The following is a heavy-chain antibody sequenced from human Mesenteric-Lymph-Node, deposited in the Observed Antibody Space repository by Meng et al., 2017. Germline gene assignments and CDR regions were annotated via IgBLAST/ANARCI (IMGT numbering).Heavy chain of an antibody. V-gene: IGHV1-18*01. CDR1: DYTFTSYG. CDR2: ISGHNGNT. J-gene: IGHJ4*01. D-gene: IGHD4/OR15-4a*01. CDR3: ARVTMNCYFDY. Sequence: QVRLVQSGAEGKKLGASVKVSCKASDYTFTSYGLSWVRQAPGQGLEWMGWISGHNGNTKYAQQFQGRVTMTTDTSTSTAYMELRSLRADDTAVYYCARVTMNCYFDYWGQETLVTVSS.